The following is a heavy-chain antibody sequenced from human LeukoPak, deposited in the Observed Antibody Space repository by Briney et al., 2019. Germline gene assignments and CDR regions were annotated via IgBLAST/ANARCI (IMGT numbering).Heavy chain of an antibody. V-gene: IGHV4-34*01. CDR2: INHSGST. D-gene: IGHD6-13*01. J-gene: IGHJ4*02. CDR1: GGSFSGYY. Sequence: PSETLSLTCAVYGGSFSGYYWSWIRQPPGKGLEWIGEINHSGSTNYNPSPKSRVTISVDTSKNQFSLKLSSVTAADTAVYYCARGIAAARETGFDYWGQGTLVTVSS. CDR3: ARGIAAARETGFDY.